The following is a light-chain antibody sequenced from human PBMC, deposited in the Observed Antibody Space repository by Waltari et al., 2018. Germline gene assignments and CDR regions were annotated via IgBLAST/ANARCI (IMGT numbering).Light chain of an antibody. J-gene: IGLJ3*02. V-gene: IGLV4-69*02. CDR1: SGHSSHI. Sequence: QLVLTQSPSASASLGASVKLTCTLSSGHSSHIVAWHQQQPEKGPRFLMKVNSDGSHSKGDEIPDRFSGSSSGAERYLTISTVQSEDEAVYYCQTGGHGTWVFGGGTKLTVL. CDR3: QTGGHGTWV. CDR2: VNSDGSH.